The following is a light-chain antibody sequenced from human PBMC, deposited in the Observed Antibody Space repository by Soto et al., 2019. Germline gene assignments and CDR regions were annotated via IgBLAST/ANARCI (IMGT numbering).Light chain of an antibody. Sequence: DIQMTQSPSSLSASVGDRVTITCQASQDISNYLNWYKQKPGKAPKLLIYDASNLETGVPSRFSGRGAGKDFIFISSSLHPEDTATYYCQQYDNLNTFGQGTKLEIK. CDR1: QDISNY. J-gene: IGKJ2*01. CDR3: QQYDNLNT. V-gene: IGKV1-33*01. CDR2: DAS.